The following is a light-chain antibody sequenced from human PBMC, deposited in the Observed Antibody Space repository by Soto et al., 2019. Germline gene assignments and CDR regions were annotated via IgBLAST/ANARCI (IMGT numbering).Light chain of an antibody. CDR1: QSVSSSY. CDR2: GAS. J-gene: IGKJ1*01. V-gene: IGKV3-20*01. Sequence: EILLTQSPGTLSLSPGERATLSCRASQSVSSSYLAWYQQKPGQAPRLLIHGASSRATGIPDRISGSGSGTDFTLTISRLEPEDFAVYYCQQYGSSPPTFGQGTKVDIK. CDR3: QQYGSSPPT.